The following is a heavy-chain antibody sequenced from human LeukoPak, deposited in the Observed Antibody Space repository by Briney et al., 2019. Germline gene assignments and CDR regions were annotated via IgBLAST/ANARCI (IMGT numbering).Heavy chain of an antibody. Sequence: ASVKVSCKVSGYTLTELSMHWVRQAPGKGLEWMGGFDPEDGETIYAQKFQGRVTMTEDTSTDTAYMELSSLRSEDTAVYYCATAWPLKYGGYDLDQYYYYYGMDVWGQGTTVTVSS. CDR3: ATAWPLKYGGYDLDQYYYYYGMDV. V-gene: IGHV1-24*01. D-gene: IGHD5-12*01. CDR1: GYTLTELS. CDR2: FDPEDGET. J-gene: IGHJ6*02.